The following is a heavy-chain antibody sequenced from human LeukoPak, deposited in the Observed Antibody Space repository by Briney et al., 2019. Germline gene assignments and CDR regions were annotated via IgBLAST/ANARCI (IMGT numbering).Heavy chain of an antibody. CDR1: GFTFSSYS. CDR3: AKDLGSFTALGTEPFDY. V-gene: IGHV3-48*04. Sequence: GGSLRLSCAASGFTFSSYSMNWVRQAPGKGLEWVSYISSSSSTIYYADSVKGRFTISRDNAKNSLYLQMNSLRAEDTAVYYCAKDLGSFTALGTEPFDYWGQGTLVTVSS. J-gene: IGHJ4*02. CDR2: ISSSSSTI. D-gene: IGHD6-13*01.